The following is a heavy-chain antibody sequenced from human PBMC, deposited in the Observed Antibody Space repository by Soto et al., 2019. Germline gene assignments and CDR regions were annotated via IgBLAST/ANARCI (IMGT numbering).Heavy chain of an antibody. D-gene: IGHD3-10*01. CDR1: EFTCSAFA. V-gene: IGHV3-23*01. CDR2: ITGSGGST. Sequence: EVQLLESGGGLAQPGGSLRLSCAASEFTCSAFAMSWVRQARGKGLEWVSAITGSGGSTYHADSGEGRFTISRDNSKNTVFLKMNNVSDDGTAVYYCAAGSRASRPYDFDSWGQETLTTVSS. CDR3: AAGSRASRPYDFDS. J-gene: IGHJ4*02.